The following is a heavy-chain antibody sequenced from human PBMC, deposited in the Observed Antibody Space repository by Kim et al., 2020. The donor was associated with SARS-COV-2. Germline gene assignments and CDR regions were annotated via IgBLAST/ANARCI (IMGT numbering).Heavy chain of an antibody. CDR3: AKDGLWFGDLFFFFDE. V-gene: IGHV3-30*02. D-gene: IGHD3-10*01. J-gene: IGHJ4*02. Sequence: SVKGRFTISRDNSKNTLYLQMNSLRAEDTAVYFCAKDGLWFGDLFFFFDEWGQGTLVTVSS.